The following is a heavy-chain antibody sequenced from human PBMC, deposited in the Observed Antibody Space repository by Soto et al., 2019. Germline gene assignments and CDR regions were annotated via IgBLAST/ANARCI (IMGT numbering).Heavy chain of an antibody. CDR2: IYPSDSDI. D-gene: IGHD2-2*01. CDR3: ARQDYSNYRGGMDV. Sequence: LGESLKISCKTSGYSFTSHWIAWVRQMPGKGLEWMGIIYPSDSDIRYRPSFQGQVTISVDKSISTAYLQWSSLKASDTATYYCARQDYSNYRGGMDVWGQGTTVTAP. CDR1: GYSFTSHW. J-gene: IGHJ6*02. V-gene: IGHV5-51*01.